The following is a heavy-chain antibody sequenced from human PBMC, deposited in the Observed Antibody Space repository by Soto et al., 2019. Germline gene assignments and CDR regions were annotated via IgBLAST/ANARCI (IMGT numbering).Heavy chain of an antibody. D-gene: IGHD5-12*01. CDR1: CVPISTYH. Sequence: SVTLSLTCLLPCVPISTYHSSWIRQPAGQGLEWIGRMHTSGSTNYNPSLKSRVSMSVDTSKNHFSLKVSSVTAADTSVYYCARDEYGYGDSYDYWGKGTLVT. V-gene: IGHV4-4*07. CDR3: ARDEYGYGDSYDY. J-gene: IGHJ4*02. CDR2: MHTSGST.